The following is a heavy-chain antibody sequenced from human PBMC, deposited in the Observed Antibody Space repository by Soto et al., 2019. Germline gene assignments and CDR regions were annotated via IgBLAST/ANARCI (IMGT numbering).Heavy chain of an antibody. CDR2: INSDGSNT. D-gene: IGHD3-3*01. CDR1: GFTFSSHW. V-gene: IGHV3-74*01. CDR3: ARAQRGVVAVT. J-gene: IGHJ5*02. Sequence: GGSLRLSCAASGFTFSSHWMHWVRQAPGQGLVWVSRINSDGSNTNYADSVKGRFTISRDNAKNTLYLQMDSLRAEDTALYYCARAQRGVVAVTWGQGTLVTVSS.